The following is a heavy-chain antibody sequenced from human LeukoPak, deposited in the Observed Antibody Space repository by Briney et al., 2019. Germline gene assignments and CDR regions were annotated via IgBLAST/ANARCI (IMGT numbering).Heavy chain of an antibody. CDR3: ARWYYYDSSGLRQGQNWFDP. CDR2: IYYSGST. D-gene: IGHD3-22*01. V-gene: IGHV4-39*01. J-gene: IGHJ5*02. CDR1: GGSISSSSYY. Sequence: PSETLSLTCTVSGGSISSSSYYWGWIRQPPAKGLEWIGSIYYSGSTYYNPSLKSRVTISVDTSKNQFSLKLSSVTAADTAVYYCARWYYYDSSGLRQGQNWFDPWGQGTLVTVSS.